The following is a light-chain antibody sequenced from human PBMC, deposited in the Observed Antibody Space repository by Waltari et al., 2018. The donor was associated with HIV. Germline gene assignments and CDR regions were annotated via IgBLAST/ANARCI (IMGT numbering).Light chain of an antibody. CDR1: QNVDDK. CDR3: QQYHHWPPLT. Sequence: TQSPATISVSPGGRVTVSCRASQNVDDKLAWYPNKPGQSPRLLIYHASVRAAGVPTRFGGAVSATNFTRTITSLQSEDFALYFCQQYHHWPPLTFGGGSRVELK. J-gene: IGKJ4*01. V-gene: IGKV3D-15*01. CDR2: HAS.